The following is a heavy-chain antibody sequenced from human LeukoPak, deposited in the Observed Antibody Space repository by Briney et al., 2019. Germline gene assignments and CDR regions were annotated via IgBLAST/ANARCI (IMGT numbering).Heavy chain of an antibody. V-gene: IGHV4-59*01. CDR3: ARASDSSGRYSGGHI. Sequence: SETLSLTCTVSGGSISNNFWSWIRQAPGKGLEWIGYVHSDATTKYNPSLKSRVTISIDTPKNQFSLEVNSVTAADTAVYYCARASDSSGRYSGGHIWGQGTMVTVSS. CDR1: GGSISNNF. J-gene: IGHJ3*02. D-gene: IGHD6-13*01. CDR2: VHSDATT.